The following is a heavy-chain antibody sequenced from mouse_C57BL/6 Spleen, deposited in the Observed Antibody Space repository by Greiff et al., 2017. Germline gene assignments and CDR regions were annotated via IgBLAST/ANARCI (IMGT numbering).Heavy chain of an antibody. CDR3: ARGGALDY. V-gene: IGHV1-20*01. CDR2: INPYNGDT. Sequence: VQLQQSGPELVKPGDSVKISCKASGYSFTGYFMNWVMQSHGKSLEWIGRINPYNGDTFYNQKFKGKATLTVDKTASTAHMDLRSLTSEDSEVYYCARGGALDYWGQGTSVTVSS. CDR1: GYSFTGYF. J-gene: IGHJ4*01.